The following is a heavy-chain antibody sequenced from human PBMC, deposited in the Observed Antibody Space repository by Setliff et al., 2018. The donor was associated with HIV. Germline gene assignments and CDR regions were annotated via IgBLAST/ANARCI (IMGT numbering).Heavy chain of an antibody. CDR1: GFTFSPYW. CDR2: INSDGTST. D-gene: IGHD1-26*01. V-gene: IGHV3-74*03. CDR3: ARDGGSYYGYYYGMDV. J-gene: IGHJ6*02. Sequence: GGSLRLSCAASGFTFSPYWMHWVRQAPGKGLVWVSRINSDGTSTTYADSVKGRFTISRDNSKNTVYLQMNSLRAEDTAVYYCARDGGSYYGYYYGMDVWGQGTTVTVSS.